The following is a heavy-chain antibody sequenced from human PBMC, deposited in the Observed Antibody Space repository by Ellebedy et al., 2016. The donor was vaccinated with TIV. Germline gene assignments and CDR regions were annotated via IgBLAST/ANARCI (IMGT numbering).Heavy chain of an antibody. CDR2: IYYSGST. J-gene: IGHJ2*01. CDR3: ARKKAPYWYFDL. V-gene: IGHV4-39*01. Sequence: SETLSLTCTVSGGSISSYYWSWIRQPPGKGLEWIGSIYYSGSTYYNPSLKSRVTISVDTSKNQFSLKLSSVTAADTAVYYCARKKAPYWYFDLWGRGTLVTVSS. CDR1: GGSISSYY.